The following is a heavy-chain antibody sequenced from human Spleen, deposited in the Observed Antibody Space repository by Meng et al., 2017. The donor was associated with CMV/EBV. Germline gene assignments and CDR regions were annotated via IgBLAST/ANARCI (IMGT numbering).Heavy chain of an antibody. Sequence: ASVKVSCKASGYTFTGYYMHWVRQAPGQGLEWMGWINPNSGGTNYAQKFQGRVTMTRDTSISTAYMELSRLRSDDTAVYYCARGLGVFVVVPAAMDVWGQGTTVTVSS. CDR1: GYTFTGYY. CDR3: ARGLGVFVVVPAAMDV. J-gene: IGHJ6*02. CDR2: INPNSGGT. D-gene: IGHD2-2*01. V-gene: IGHV1-2*02.